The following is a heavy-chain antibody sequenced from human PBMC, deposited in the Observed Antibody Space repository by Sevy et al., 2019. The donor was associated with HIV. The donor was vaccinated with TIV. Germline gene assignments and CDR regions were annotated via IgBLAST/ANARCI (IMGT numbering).Heavy chain of an antibody. V-gene: IGHV3-7*01. CDR1: GFTFSSYW. CDR2: INQDGSET. J-gene: IGHJ4*02. D-gene: IGHD3-10*01. Sequence: GGSLRLSCAASGFTFSSYWMSWVRQAPGKGLDWVATINQDGSETFYVDSVKGRFTISRHNPRKSLYLQMNSLSAEDTAVYYCARLFYGSADYWGQGTLVTVSS. CDR3: ARLFYGSADY.